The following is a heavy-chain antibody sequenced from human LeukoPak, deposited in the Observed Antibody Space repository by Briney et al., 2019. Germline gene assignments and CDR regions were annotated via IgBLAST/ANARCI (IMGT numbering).Heavy chain of an antibody. Sequence: PGGSLRLSCAASEFTFSAYWMHWVRQAPGKGLEWVAVISYDGSNKYYADSVKGRFTISRDNSKNTLYLQMNSLRAEDTAVYYCARSGSYYELVYWGQGTLVTVSS. V-gene: IGHV3-30-3*01. D-gene: IGHD1-26*01. CDR1: EFTFSAYW. J-gene: IGHJ4*02. CDR2: ISYDGSNK. CDR3: ARSGSYYELVY.